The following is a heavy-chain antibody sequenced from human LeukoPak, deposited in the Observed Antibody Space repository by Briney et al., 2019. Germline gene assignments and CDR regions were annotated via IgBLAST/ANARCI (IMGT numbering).Heavy chain of an antibody. D-gene: IGHD6-19*01. CDR1: GYIFTGYY. Sequence: ASVKVSCKASGYIFTGYYIHWVRQAPGQGLEWMGWINPDSGGTHYAQKFQGRVTMTRDTSISTVNMELSRLTSDDTAVYCCARDLHEIRITVADYYFDYWGQGTLVTVSS. CDR3: ARDLHEIRITVADYYFDY. V-gene: IGHV1-2*02. CDR2: INPDSGGT. J-gene: IGHJ4*02.